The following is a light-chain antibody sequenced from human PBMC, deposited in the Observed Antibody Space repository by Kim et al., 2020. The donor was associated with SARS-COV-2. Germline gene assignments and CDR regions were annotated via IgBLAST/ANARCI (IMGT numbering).Light chain of an antibody. CDR2: GAS. CDR1: QSVSSN. CDR3: QQCNLWPPG. J-gene: IGKJ4*02. V-gene: IGKV3-15*01. Sequence: EIVMTQSPATLSVSPGERATLSCRATQSVSSNLAWYQQKPVQAPRLLMYGASTRTTGVPARFSGSGSGTEFTLTISSLQSEDFAVYYCQQCNLWPPGFVGGAQMGIK.